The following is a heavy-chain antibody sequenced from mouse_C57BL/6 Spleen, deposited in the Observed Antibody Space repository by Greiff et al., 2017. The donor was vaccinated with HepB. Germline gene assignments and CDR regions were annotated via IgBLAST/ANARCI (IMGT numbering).Heavy chain of an antibody. CDR2: INPNNGGT. J-gene: IGHJ2*01. V-gene: IGHV1-26*01. D-gene: IGHD3-2*02. CDR3: ARDTAQATDFDY. CDR1: GYTFTDYY. Sequence: VHVKQSGPELVKPGASVKISCKASGYTFTDYYMNWVKQSHGKSLEWIGDINPNNGGTSYNQKFKGKATLTVDKSSSTAYMELRSLTSADSAVYYCARDTAQATDFDYWGQGTTLTVSS.